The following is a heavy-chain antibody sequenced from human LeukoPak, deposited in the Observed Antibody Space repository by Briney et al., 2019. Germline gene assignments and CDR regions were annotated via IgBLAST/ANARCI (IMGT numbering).Heavy chain of an antibody. Sequence: GGSLRLSCAASGFTFSSYGMHWVRQAPGKGLGWVAVISYDGSNKYYADSVKGRFTISRDNSKNTLYLQMNSLRAEDTAVYYCAKDPDIVATIAADWGQGTLVTVSS. D-gene: IGHD5-12*01. CDR1: GFTFSSYG. V-gene: IGHV3-30*18. CDR2: ISYDGSNK. J-gene: IGHJ4*02. CDR3: AKDPDIVATIAAD.